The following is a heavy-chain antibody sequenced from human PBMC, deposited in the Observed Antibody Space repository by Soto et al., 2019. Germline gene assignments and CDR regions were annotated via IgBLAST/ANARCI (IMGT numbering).Heavy chain of an antibody. J-gene: IGHJ5*02. CDR2: IYYSGST. CDR3: ARAQVVNNWFDP. V-gene: IGHV4-30-4*01. D-gene: IGHD3-22*01. CDR1: GGSISTYY. Sequence: SETLSLTCTVSGGSISTYYWSWIRQPPGKGLEWIGYIYYSGSTYYNPSLKSRVTISVDTSKNQFSLKLSSVTAADTAVYYCARAQVVNNWFDPWGQGTLVTVSS.